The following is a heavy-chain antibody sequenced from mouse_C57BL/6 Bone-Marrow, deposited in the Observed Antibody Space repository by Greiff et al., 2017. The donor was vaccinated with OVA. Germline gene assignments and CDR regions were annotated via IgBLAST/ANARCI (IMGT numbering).Heavy chain of an antibody. CDR2: IYPGSGST. D-gene: IGHD1-1*01. V-gene: IGHV1-55*01. CDR1: GYTFTSYW. CDR3: ARKSSITTRDD. J-gene: IGHJ2*01. Sequence: QVQLQQPGAELVKPGASVKMSCKASGYTFTSYWITWVKQRPGQGLEWIGDIYPGSGSTNYNEKFKSKATLTVDTSSSTANMQLSSLTSEDSAVYYCARKSSITTRDDWGQGTTLTVSS.